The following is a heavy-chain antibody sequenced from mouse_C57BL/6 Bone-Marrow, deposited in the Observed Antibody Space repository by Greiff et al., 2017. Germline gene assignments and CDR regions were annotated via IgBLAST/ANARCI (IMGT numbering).Heavy chain of an antibody. CDR2: INPSSGYT. V-gene: IGHV1-4*01. CDR3: ARRVHYDYAMDY. CDR1: GYTFTSYT. Sequence: VQLQQSGAELARPGASVKMSCKASGYTFTSYTMHWVKQRPGQGLEWIGYINPSSGYTKYNQKFKDKATLTADKSSSTAYMQLSSLTSEDSAVYYCARRVHYDYAMDYWGQGTSVTVSS. D-gene: IGHD1-2*01. J-gene: IGHJ4*01.